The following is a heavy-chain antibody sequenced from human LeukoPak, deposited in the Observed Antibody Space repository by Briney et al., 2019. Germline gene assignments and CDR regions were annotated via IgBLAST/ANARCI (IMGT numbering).Heavy chain of an antibody. V-gene: IGHV1-8*03. CDR2: MNPNSGNT. CDR3: ARALSHLWFGELLRLRDYYYMDV. Sequence: ASVKVSCKASGYTLTGYYTHWVRQATGQGLEWMGWMNPNSGNTGYAQKFQGRVTITRNTSISTAYMELSSLRSEDTAVYYCARALSHLWFGELLRLRDYYYMDVWGKGTTVTVSS. D-gene: IGHD3-10*01. CDR1: GYTLTGYY. J-gene: IGHJ6*03.